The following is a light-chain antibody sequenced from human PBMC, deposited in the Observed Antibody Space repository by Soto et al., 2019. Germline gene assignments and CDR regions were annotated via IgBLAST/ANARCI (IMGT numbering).Light chain of an antibody. Sequence: EVVMTQSPATLSVSPGERGTLSCRASQSVGRNLAWYQQKPGQAPRLLIYGASTRATGIPARFSGSGSGTDFTLTISSLQPEDFATYYCQQLNGYPRTFGQGTKVDIK. CDR1: QSVGRN. CDR3: QQLNGYPRT. V-gene: IGKV3-15*01. CDR2: GAS. J-gene: IGKJ1*01.